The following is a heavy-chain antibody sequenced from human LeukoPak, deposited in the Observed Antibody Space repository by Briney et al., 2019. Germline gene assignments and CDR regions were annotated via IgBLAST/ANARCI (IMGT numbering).Heavy chain of an antibody. J-gene: IGHJ6*03. D-gene: IGHD3-22*01. CDR1: GYSISSGYY. V-gene: IGHV4-38-2*02. CDR2: IYHRGST. CDR3: ARVGNSGYDYYYYYLDV. Sequence: SETLSLTCIVSGYSISSGYYWGWIRQPPGKGLEWIGSIYHRGSTYYNPSIKSRVTLSVDTSKNQFSLQLNSVTAADTAVYYCARVGNSGYDYYYYYLDVWGQGTTVTVSS.